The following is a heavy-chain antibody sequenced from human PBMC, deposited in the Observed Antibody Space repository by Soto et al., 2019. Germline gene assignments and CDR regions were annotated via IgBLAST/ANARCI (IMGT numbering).Heavy chain of an antibody. CDR3: AVTITTTPGAFDI. CDR2: IYYSGST. D-gene: IGHD2-15*01. CDR1: GGSISSGGYY. Sequence: SETLSLACTVSGGSISSGGYYWSWIRQHPGKGLEWIGYIYYSGSTYYNPSLKSRVTISVDTSKNQFSLKLSSVTAADTAVYYWAVTITTTPGAFDIWGQGTMVTVSS. V-gene: IGHV4-31*03. J-gene: IGHJ3*02.